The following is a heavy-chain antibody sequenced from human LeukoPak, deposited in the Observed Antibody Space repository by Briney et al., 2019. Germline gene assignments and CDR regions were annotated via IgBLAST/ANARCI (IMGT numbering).Heavy chain of an antibody. CDR1: GYSISSNFY. V-gene: IGHV4-38-2*01. J-gene: IGHJ3*02. CDR3: ARASRIASRVGAFDI. D-gene: IGHD6-6*01. Sequence: SETLSLTCGVSGYSISSNFYWGWIRQPPGKGLEWIGNMHHSGTTDYNPSLKSRVTISVDMSRKQLSLRLSSVTAADSAVYSCARASRIASRVGAFDIWGQGTMVTVSS. CDR2: MHHSGTT.